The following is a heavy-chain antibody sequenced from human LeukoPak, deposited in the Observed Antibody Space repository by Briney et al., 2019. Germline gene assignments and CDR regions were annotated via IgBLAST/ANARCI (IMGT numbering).Heavy chain of an antibody. Sequence: GGSLRLSCAASGFTFSSYEMNWVRQAPGKGLEWVSTITGSGGSTYHADSVKGRFTISRDNSENTLYLQMNSLRAEDTAVYYCASTQRGDYFDYWGQGTLVTVSS. CDR1: GFTFSSYE. J-gene: IGHJ4*02. V-gene: IGHV3-23*01. D-gene: IGHD2-15*01. CDR2: ITGSGGST. CDR3: ASTQRGDYFDY.